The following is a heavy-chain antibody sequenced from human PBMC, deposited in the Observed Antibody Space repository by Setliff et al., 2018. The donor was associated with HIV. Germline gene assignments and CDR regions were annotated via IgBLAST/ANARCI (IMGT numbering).Heavy chain of an antibody. D-gene: IGHD3-10*01. CDR3: ARGRPFWGRLWWFDP. CDR2: ISAYNGNT. V-gene: IGHV1-18*01. CDR1: GYTFTSYG. J-gene: IGHJ5*02. Sequence: ASVKVSCKASGYTFTSYGISWVRQAPGQGLEWMGWISAYNGNTNYAQKLQGRVTMTTDTSTSTAYMELRSLRSDDTAVYYCARGRPFWGRLWWFDPWGQGTLVTVSS.